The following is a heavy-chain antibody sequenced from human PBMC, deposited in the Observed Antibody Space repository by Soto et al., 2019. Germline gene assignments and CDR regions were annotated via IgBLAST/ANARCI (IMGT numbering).Heavy chain of an antibody. Sequence: QVQLVQSGAEVKKPGASVKVSCKASGYTFTRYSISWVRQAPGQGLEWMGWISAYNGDTNYAQKLQGRVTLTTDTSTSTAYMELRSLRAVDTAIYYCARDHAGSGWFRFDYWGLGTLVTVSS. D-gene: IGHD6-19*01. V-gene: IGHV1-18*01. J-gene: IGHJ4*02. CDR2: ISAYNGDT. CDR3: ARDHAGSGWFRFDY. CDR1: GYTFTRYS.